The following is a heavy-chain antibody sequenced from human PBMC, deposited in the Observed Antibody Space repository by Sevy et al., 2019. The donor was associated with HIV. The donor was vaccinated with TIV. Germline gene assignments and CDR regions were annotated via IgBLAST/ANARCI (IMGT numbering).Heavy chain of an antibody. J-gene: IGHJ4*02. CDR2: IYYNGTT. Sequence: SETLSLTCTVSGGSFNDFYWSWIRQSPGRGLEWIGYIYYNGTTNSNPSFRRRVTISAQTSKSQISLRLNSVTAADTAVYYCARGKVLFDHWGQGIVVTVSS. CDR1: GGSFNDFY. D-gene: IGHD3-10*01. CDR3: ARGKVLFDH. V-gene: IGHV4-59*01.